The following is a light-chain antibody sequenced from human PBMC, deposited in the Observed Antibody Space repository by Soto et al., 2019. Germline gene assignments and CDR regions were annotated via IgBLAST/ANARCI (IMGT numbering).Light chain of an antibody. J-gene: IGLJ1*01. CDR1: SSDVGGSNY. V-gene: IGLV2-14*03. CDR2: DVS. Sequence: QSALTQPASVSGSPGQSITISCTGTSSDVGGSNYVSWYQQHPGKAPKLIIFDVSHRPSGFSNRFSDSKSGNTASLTISGLQAEDEADYYCSSYTSSSTYVFGTGTKVTVL. CDR3: SSYTSSSTYV.